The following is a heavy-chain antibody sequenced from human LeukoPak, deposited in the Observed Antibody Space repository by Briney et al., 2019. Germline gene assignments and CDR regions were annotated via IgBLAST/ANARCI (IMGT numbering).Heavy chain of an antibody. D-gene: IGHD5-24*01. Sequence: SQTLSLTCTVSGGSISSGGYYWSWIRQHPGKGLEWIGYIYYSGSTNYNPSLKSRVTISVDTSKNQFSLKLSSVTAADTAVYYCARTPYKPDAGAFDIWGQGTMVTVSS. CDR1: GGSISSGGYY. J-gene: IGHJ3*02. CDR3: ARTPYKPDAGAFDI. CDR2: IYYSGST. V-gene: IGHV4-31*03.